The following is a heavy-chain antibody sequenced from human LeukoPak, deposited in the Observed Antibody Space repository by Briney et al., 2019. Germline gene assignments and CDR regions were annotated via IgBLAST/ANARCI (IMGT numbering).Heavy chain of an antibody. CDR1: GFTFSSYG. CDR3: AKGLYTAEADY. D-gene: IGHD5-18*01. Sequence: PGGSLRLSCAASGFTFSSYGVHWVRQAPGKGLEWVAFIRYDGSNKYYADSVKSRFTISRDDSKNTLYLQMNSLRPEDTAVFYCAKGLYTAEADYWGQGTLVTVSS. J-gene: IGHJ4*02. CDR2: IRYDGSNK. V-gene: IGHV3-30*02.